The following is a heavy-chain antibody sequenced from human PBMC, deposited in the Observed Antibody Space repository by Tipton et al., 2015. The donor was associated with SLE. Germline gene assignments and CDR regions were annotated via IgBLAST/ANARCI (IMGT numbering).Heavy chain of an antibody. CDR2: IRSKANGEAT. CDR1: GFAFGESS. J-gene: IGHJ4*02. CDR3: ARHRDGSKQYYFDY. D-gene: IGHD5-24*01. Sequence: RSLRLSCTASGFAFGESSLSWFRQAPGKGLEWVGFIRSKANGEATEYAASVRGRFTISRDDSKSIAYLQMISLKSEDTAVYYCARHRDGSKQYYFDYWGQGTLVTVSS. V-gene: IGHV3-49*03.